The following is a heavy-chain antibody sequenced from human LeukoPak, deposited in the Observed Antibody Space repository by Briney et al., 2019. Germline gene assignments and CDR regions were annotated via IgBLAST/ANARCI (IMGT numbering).Heavy chain of an antibody. D-gene: IGHD6-13*01. CDR2: ISYDGSNK. V-gene: IGHV3-30*18. Sequence: GGSLRLSCAASGFAFSSYGMHWVRQAPGKGLEWVAVISYDGSNKYNADSVKGRFTISRDNSKNTAYLQMNSLRAEDTAVYYCAKVRYSSSYYYGMDVWGQGTTVTVSS. J-gene: IGHJ6*02. CDR3: AKVRYSSSYYYGMDV. CDR1: GFAFSSYG.